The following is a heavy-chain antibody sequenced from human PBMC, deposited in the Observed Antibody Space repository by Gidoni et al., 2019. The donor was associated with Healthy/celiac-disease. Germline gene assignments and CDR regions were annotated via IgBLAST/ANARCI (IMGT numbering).Heavy chain of an antibody. Sequence: QVQLQQWGAGLLKPSETLSLTCAVYGGSFSGYYWSWIRQPPGKGLEWIGEINHSGSTNYNPSLKSRVTISVDTSKNQFSLKLSSVTAADTAVYYCARGYSSWYYRDNWFDPWGQGTLVTVSS. CDR2: INHSGST. J-gene: IGHJ5*02. CDR1: GGSFSGYY. V-gene: IGHV4-34*01. CDR3: ARGYSSWYYRDNWFDP. D-gene: IGHD6-13*01.